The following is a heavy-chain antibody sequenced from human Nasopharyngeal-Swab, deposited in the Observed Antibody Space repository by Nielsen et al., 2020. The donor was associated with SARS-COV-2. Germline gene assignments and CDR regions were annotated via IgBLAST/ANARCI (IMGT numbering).Heavy chain of an antibody. CDR3: ASERSSRLGEGTFDY. Sequence: GESLKISCAASEFTFSSYAMNWVRQAPGKGLEWVSSISSSSSYIYYADSVKGRFTISRDNAKNSLYLQMNSLRAEDTAVYYCASERSSRLGEGTFDYWGQGTLVTVSS. CDR2: ISSSSSYI. V-gene: IGHV3-21*01. CDR1: EFTFSSYA. J-gene: IGHJ4*02. D-gene: IGHD3-16*01.